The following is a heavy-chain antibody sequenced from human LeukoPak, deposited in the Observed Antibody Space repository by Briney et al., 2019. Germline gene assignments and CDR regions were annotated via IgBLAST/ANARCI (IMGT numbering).Heavy chain of an antibody. V-gene: IGHV1-2*02. D-gene: IGHD2-15*01. J-gene: IGHJ1*01. CDR3: ASTGYCSGGSCYSSIRAEYFQH. CDR1: GYTFTGYY. CDR2: INPNSGGT. Sequence: GASVKVSCKASGYTFTGYYMHWLRQAPGQGLEWMGWINPNSGGTNYAQKFQGRVTMTRDTSISTAYMELSRLRSDDTAVYYCASTGYCSGGSCYSSIRAEYFQHWGQGTLVTVSS.